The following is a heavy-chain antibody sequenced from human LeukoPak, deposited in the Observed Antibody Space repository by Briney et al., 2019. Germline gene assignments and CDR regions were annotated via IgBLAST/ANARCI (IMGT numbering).Heavy chain of an antibody. V-gene: IGHV3-9*01. CDR1: GFTFDDFA. CDR2: ISWNSGHV. Sequence: GGSLRLSCAASGFTFDDFAMHWVRQAPGKGLEWVSGISWNSGHVEYVDSVKGRFTISRDNAKNSLVLQMNNLRDEDTALYYCVKDVSGYTGYEFDLWGPGTLVTVSS. J-gene: IGHJ4*02. CDR3: VKDVSGYTGYEFDL. D-gene: IGHD5-12*01.